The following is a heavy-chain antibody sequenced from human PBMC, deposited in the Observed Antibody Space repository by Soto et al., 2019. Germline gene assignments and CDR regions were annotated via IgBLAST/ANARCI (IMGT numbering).Heavy chain of an antibody. CDR1: GGSISSYY. CDR2: IYYSGST. V-gene: IGHV4-59*08. CDR3: ARRQGCTFDY. D-gene: IGHD2-8*01. J-gene: IGHJ4*02. Sequence: PSETLSLTCTVSGGSISSYYWSWIRQPPGKGLEWIGYIYYSGSTNYNPSLKSRVTISVDTSKNQFSLKLSSVTAADTAVYYCARRQGCTFDYWGQGTLVTVSS.